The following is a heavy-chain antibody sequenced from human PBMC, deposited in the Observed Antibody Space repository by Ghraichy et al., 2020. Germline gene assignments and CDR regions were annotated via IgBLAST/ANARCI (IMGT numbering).Heavy chain of an antibody. V-gene: IGHV3-15*01. Sequence: LSLTCAASGFSFSNAWMSWVRQAPGKGLEWVARIKSKVDGERIEYAAPVKGRFTISRDDAKDTLYLHMSGLRTEETAVYYCITDCRGGACYTVGPGDYWGQGTLVTVSP. CDR1: GFSFSNAW. CDR2: IKSKVDGERI. CDR3: ITDCRGGACYTVGPGDY. J-gene: IGHJ4*02. D-gene: IGHD2-15*01.